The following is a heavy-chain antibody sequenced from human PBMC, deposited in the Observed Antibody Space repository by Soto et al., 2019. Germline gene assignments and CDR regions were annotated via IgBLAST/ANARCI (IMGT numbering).Heavy chain of an antibody. Sequence: EVQLVESGGGLVKPGGSLRLSCAASGFTFSSYSMNWVRQAPGKGLEWVSSISSSSSTIYYADSVKGRFTISRDNAKNSLYLQMNSLRAEDTAVYYCAREAMTPARGFDYWGQGTLVTVSS. CDR3: AREAMTPARGFDY. V-gene: IGHV3-21*04. CDR1: GFTFSSYS. CDR2: ISSSSSTI. J-gene: IGHJ4*02.